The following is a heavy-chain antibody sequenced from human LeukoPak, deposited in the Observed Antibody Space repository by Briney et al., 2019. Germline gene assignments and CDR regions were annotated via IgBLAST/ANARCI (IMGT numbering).Heavy chain of an antibody. CDR2: ISYDGSNK. D-gene: IGHD7-27*01. Sequence: PGGSLRLSCAASGFTFSSYAMHWVRQAPGKGLEWVAVISYDGSNKYYADSVKGRFTISRDNSKNTLYLQMNSLRAEDTAVYYCARGHWGLDNWGQGTLVTVSS. V-gene: IGHV3-30-3*01. J-gene: IGHJ4*02. CDR1: GFTFSSYA. CDR3: ARGHWGLDN.